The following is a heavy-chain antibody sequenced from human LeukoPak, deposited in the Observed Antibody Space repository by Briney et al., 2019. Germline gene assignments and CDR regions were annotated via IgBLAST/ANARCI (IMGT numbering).Heavy chain of an antibody. CDR1: GGSISSSNW. D-gene: IGHD3-9*01. CDR3: ARKGYYNLAFDY. J-gene: IGHJ4*02. Sequence: SETLSLTCTVSGGSISSSNWWSWVRQPPGKGLEWIGEIYHSGSTNYNPSLKSRVTISVDRSKNQFSLKLTSVTAADTAVYYCARKGYYNLAFDYWGQGTLVTVSS. CDR2: IYHSGST. V-gene: IGHV4-4*02.